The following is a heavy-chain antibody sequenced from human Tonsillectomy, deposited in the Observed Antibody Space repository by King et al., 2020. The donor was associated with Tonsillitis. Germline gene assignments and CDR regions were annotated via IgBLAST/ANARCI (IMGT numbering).Heavy chain of an antibody. J-gene: IGHJ3*02. D-gene: IGHD2-21*01. Sequence: QLQESGPGLVKPSETLSLTCTVSGASMRTYYWSWIRQPPGKGLEWIGYIYYSGSSNSNPSLKSRVTISEDTSKNQFSLKLSSVTAADTAVYYCARVSEQIVAAFDIWGQGTMVTVSP. V-gene: IGHV4-59*01. CDR3: ARVSEQIVAAFDI. CDR1: GASMRTYY. CDR2: IYYSGSS.